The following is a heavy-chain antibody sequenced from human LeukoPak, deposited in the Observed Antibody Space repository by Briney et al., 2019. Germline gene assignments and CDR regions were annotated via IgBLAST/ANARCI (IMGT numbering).Heavy chain of an antibody. CDR1: GGSINNYY. CDR2: IYSSGST. CDR3: ARSPRDSNWLDY. D-gene: IGHD4-11*01. Sequence: SETLSLTCTVSGGSINNYYWSWMRQPAGKGLEWIGRIYSSGSTNYNPSLKSRVTMSVDTPKNRFSLKLSSVTAADTAIYYCARSPRDSNWLDYWGQGTLVTVSS. V-gene: IGHV4-4*07. J-gene: IGHJ4*02.